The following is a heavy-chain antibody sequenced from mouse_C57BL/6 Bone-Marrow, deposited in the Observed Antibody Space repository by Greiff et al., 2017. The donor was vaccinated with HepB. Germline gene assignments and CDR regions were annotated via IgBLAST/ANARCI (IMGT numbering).Heavy chain of an antibody. Sequence: EVNLVESGGGLVQPGGSLSLSCAASGFTFTDYYMSWVRQPPGKALEWLGFIRNKANGYTTEYSASVKGRFTISRDNSQSILYLQMNALRAEDSATYYCARSAYYYGSSVFGYWGQGTTLTVSS. V-gene: IGHV7-3*01. CDR2: IRNKANGYTT. CDR1: GFTFTDYY. CDR3: ARSAYYYGSSVFGY. J-gene: IGHJ2*01. D-gene: IGHD1-1*01.